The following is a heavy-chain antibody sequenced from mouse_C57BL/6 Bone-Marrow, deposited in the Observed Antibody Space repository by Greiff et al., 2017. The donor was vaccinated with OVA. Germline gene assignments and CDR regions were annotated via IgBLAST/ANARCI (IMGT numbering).Heavy chain of an antibody. CDR3: ARRAVVHYYAMDY. V-gene: IGHV1-42*01. Sequence: VQLQQSGPELVKPGASVKISCTASGYSFTGYYMNWVKQSPEKSLEWIGEINPSTGGTTYTQKFKAKATLTVDKSSSTAYMQLKSLTSEDSAVYYCARRAVVHYYAMDYWGQGTSVTVSS. CDR2: INPSTGGT. CDR1: GYSFTGYY. J-gene: IGHJ4*01. D-gene: IGHD1-1*01.